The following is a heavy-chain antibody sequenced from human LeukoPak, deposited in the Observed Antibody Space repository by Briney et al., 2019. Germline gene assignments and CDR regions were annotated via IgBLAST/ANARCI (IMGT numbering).Heavy chain of an antibody. V-gene: IGHV3-21*01. J-gene: IGHJ3*02. CDR3: ARDPPDYDFWSGSMPYAFDI. CDR1: GFTFSSYS. Sequence: GGSLRLSCAASGFTFSSYSMNWVRQAPGKGLEWVSSISSSSYIYYADSVKGRFTISRDNAKNSLYLQMNSLRAEDTAVYYCARDPPDYDFWSGSMPYAFDIWGQGTMVTVSS. D-gene: IGHD3-3*01. CDR2: ISSSSYI.